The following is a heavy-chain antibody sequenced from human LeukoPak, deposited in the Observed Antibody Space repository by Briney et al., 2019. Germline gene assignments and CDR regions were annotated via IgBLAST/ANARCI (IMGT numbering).Heavy chain of an antibody. CDR3: AKIHQNRVVVGAKGAFDI. CDR2: ISGNGGST. V-gene: IGHV3-23*01. J-gene: IGHJ3*02. Sequence: GGSLRLSCATSQFNFNKFGMTWVRQAPGKGLEWVSSISGNGGSTQYADSVQGRFAISRDNSKNSLYLQMNSLRAEDTAIYYRAKIHQNRVVVGAKGAFDIWGQGTVVTVSS. CDR1: QFNFNKFG. D-gene: IGHD2-15*01.